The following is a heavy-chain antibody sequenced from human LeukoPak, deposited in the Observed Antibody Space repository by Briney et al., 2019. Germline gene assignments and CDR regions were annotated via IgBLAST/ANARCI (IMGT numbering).Heavy chain of an antibody. CDR2: ISSSSSYI. V-gene: IGHV3-21*01. CDR3: ASWNYYDSSGYSPRDY. J-gene: IGHJ4*02. D-gene: IGHD3-22*01. CDR1: GFTFSSYS. Sequence: GGSLRLSCAASGFTFSSYSMNWVRQAPGEGLEWVSSISSSSSYIYYADSVKGRFTISRDNAKNSLYLQMNSLRAEDTAVYYCASWNYYDSSGYSPRDYWGQGTLVTVSS.